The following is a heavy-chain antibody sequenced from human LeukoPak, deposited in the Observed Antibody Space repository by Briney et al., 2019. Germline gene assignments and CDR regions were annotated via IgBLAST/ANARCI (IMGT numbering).Heavy chain of an antibody. D-gene: IGHD1-26*01. CDR3: ARAPTGVLGPTPAGY. CDR1: RFTFSNYA. CDR2: ISNSSSYI. Sequence: GGSLRLSCAASRFTFSNYAMSWVRQAPGKGLEWVSSISNSSSYIFYADSMKGRFTISRNNAENSLYLQMSSLRAEDTAVYYCARAPTGVLGPTPAGYWGQGTLVTVSS. V-gene: IGHV3-21*01. J-gene: IGHJ4*02.